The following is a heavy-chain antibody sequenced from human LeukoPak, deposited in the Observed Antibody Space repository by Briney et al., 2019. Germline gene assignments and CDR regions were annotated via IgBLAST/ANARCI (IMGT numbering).Heavy chain of an antibody. J-gene: IGHJ4*02. D-gene: IGHD2-2*02. CDR3: ARDDGGSSSTSCYSL. CDR2: INHSGST. V-gene: IGHV4-34*01. Sequence: PSETLSLTCAVYGGSFSGYYWGWIRQPPGKGLEWIGEINHSGSTNYNPSLKSRVTISVDTSKNQFSLKLSSVTAADTAVYYCARDDGGSSSTSCYSLWGQGTLVTVSS. CDR1: GGSFSGYY.